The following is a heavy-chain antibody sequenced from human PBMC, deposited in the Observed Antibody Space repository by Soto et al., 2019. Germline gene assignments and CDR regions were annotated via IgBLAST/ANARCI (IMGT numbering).Heavy chain of an antibody. CDR2: ISYDGSNK. CDR1: GFTFSSYA. Sequence: GSLRLSCAASGFTFSSYAMHWVRQAPGKGLEWVAVISYDGSNKYYADSVKGRFTISRDNSKNTLYLQMNSLRAEDTAVYYCARDVESGSSQYYYYYYGMDVWGQGTTVTVSS. J-gene: IGHJ6*02. V-gene: IGHV3-30-3*01. CDR3: ARDVESGSSQYYYYYYGMDV. D-gene: IGHD1-26*01.